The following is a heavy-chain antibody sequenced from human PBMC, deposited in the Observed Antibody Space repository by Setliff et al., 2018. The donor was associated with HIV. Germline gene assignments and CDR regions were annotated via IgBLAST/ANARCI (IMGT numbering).Heavy chain of an antibody. D-gene: IGHD6-13*01. V-gene: IGHV4-61*02. J-gene: IGHJ4*02. Sequence: LSETLSLTCTVSGGSISFGCCYWSWIRQPAGKGLEWIGRMHTSGSTSYNPSLKSRVTISTDTSKNQFSLELTSVIAADTAVYYCAREECTSWPRVHYWGQGALVTVSS. CDR2: MHTSGST. CDR1: GGSISFGCCY. CDR3: AREECTSWPRVHY.